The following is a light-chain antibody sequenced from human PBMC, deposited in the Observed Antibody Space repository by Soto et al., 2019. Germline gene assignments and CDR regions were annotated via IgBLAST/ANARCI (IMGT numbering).Light chain of an antibody. CDR2: GAS. CDR1: QTVSSNF. CDR3: QQYGSSPET. Sequence: EMVLTQSPDTLSLSPGERATLSCRASQTVSSNFLAWYQQRPGQAPRLLIYGASSRAAGIPDRFSGSGSGTDFTLTISRLEPEDLAVYYCQQYGSSPETFGQGNKGDIK. V-gene: IGKV3-20*01. J-gene: IGKJ1*01.